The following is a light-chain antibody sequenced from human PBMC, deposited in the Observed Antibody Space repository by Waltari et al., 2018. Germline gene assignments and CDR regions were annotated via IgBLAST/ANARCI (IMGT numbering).Light chain of an antibody. CDR3: QQSDSTPPYT. CDR2: AAS. Sequence: DIQMTQSPSSLSASVGDSVTITCRASQSITNYLNWYQHKPGKAPKLLISAASSLQSGVPSRFSGSGSGTDFTLTISGLQPEDFATYYCQQSDSTPPYTFGQGTKLEIK. CDR1: QSITNY. V-gene: IGKV1-39*01. J-gene: IGKJ2*01.